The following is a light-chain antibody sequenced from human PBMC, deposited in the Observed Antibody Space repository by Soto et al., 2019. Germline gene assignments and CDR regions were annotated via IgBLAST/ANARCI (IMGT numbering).Light chain of an antibody. CDR1: QSVSSSY. CDR2: GSS. Sequence: EIVLTQSPGTLSLSPGERATLSCRASQSVSSSYLAWYQQKPGQAPSLLIYGSSSRATGIPDRVSGSRSGTDFTFTISRLEPEDFAVYYCQQYGSSPLFTFGPGTKVDIK. V-gene: IGKV3-20*01. J-gene: IGKJ3*01. CDR3: QQYGSSPLFT.